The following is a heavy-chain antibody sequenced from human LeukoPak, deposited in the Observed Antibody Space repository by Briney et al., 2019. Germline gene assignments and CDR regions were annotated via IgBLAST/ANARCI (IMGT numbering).Heavy chain of an antibody. D-gene: IGHD6-19*01. V-gene: IGHV4-59*08. J-gene: IGHJ4*02. CDR2: IAHSGAI. Sequence: SETLSLTCIVSGGSISRYSWNWIRQSPGKGLEWIGYIAHSGAISYKSSLKSRVTISVDTSKNQLSLRLTSVTAADTAVYYCARWDDSAWAFGNWGPGTLVTVSS. CDR1: GGSISRYS. CDR3: ARWDDSAWAFGN.